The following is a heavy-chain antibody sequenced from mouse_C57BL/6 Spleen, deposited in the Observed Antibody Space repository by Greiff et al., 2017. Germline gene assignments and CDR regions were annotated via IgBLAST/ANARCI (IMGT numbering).Heavy chain of an antibody. V-gene: IGHV1-19*01. Sequence: EVQLQQSGPVLVKPGASVKMSCKASGYTFTDYYMNWVKQSHGKSLEWIGVINPYNGGTSYNQKFKGKATLTVDKSSSTAYMELNSLTSEDSAVYYCARGYDGAMDYWGQGTSVTVSS. J-gene: IGHJ4*01. CDR2: INPYNGGT. CDR3: ARGYDGAMDY. D-gene: IGHD2-2*01. CDR1: GYTFTDYY.